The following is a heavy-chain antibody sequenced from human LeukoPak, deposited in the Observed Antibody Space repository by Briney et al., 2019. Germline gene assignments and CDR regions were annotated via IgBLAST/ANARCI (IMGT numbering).Heavy chain of an antibody. Sequence: NPSETLSLTCAVYGGSFSGYYWSWIRQPPGKGLEWIGEINHSGSTNYNPSLKSRVTISVATSKKQFSLKLRSVTAADTAVYYCARHEWGITNAFDIWGQGTMVTVSS. CDR3: ARHEWGITNAFDI. D-gene: IGHD1-14*01. V-gene: IGHV4-34*01. CDR2: INHSGST. CDR1: GGSFSGYY. J-gene: IGHJ3*02.